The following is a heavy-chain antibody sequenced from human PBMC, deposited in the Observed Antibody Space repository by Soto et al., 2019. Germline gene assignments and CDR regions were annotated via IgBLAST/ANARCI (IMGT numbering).Heavy chain of an antibody. CDR2: IKSKTDGGTT. CDR3: TTDHYYGSGSRTLDAFDI. V-gene: IGHV3-15*01. D-gene: IGHD3-10*01. Sequence: EVQLVESGGGLVKPGGSLRLSCAASGFTFSNAWMSWVRQAPGKGLEWVGRIKSKTDGGTTDYAAPVKGRFTISRDDSKNTLYLQMNSLKTEDTAVYYCTTDHYYGSGSRTLDAFDIWGQGTMVTVSS. CDR1: GFTFSNAW. J-gene: IGHJ3*02.